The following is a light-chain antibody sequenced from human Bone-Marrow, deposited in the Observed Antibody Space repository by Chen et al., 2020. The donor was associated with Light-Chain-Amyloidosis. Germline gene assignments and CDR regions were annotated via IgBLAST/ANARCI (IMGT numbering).Light chain of an antibody. Sequence: GQSITISYTGTSSDVGGDNHVSWYQQHPDKAPKLMIYEVTNRPSWVPDRFSGSKSDNTASLTISGLQTEDEADYFCSSYTITNTLVLGCGTRVTVL. CDR1: SSDVGGDNH. V-gene: IGLV2-14*01. J-gene: IGLJ1*01. CDR2: EVT. CDR3: SSYTITNTLV.